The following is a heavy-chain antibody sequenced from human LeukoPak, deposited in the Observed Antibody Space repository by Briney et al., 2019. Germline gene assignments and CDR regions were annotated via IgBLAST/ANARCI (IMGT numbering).Heavy chain of an antibody. CDR3: ARGEGIVVGPAAMPGIFDY. CDR1: GGSFSGYY. Sequence: PSETLSLTCAVYGGSFSGYYWSWIRQPPGKGLEWTGEINHSGSTNYNPSLKSRVTISVDTSKNQFSLKLSSVTAADTAVYYCARGEGIVVGPAAMPGIFDYWGQGTLVTVSS. J-gene: IGHJ4*02. CDR2: INHSGST. V-gene: IGHV4-34*01. D-gene: IGHD2-2*01.